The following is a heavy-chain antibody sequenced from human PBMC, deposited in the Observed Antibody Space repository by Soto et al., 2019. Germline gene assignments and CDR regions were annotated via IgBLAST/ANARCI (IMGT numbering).Heavy chain of an antibody. Sequence: QVQLVESGGGLVKPGGSLRLSCAASGFTFSDYYMSWIRQAPGKGLEWVLYISSSGSTIYYADSVKGRFTISRDNANNSLYLQMNSLRAEDTAVYYCARSVLRFLEWFTHYYYMDVWGKGTTVTVSS. CDR3: ARSVLRFLEWFTHYYYMDV. V-gene: IGHV3-11*01. CDR2: ISSSGSTI. J-gene: IGHJ6*03. D-gene: IGHD3-3*01. CDR1: GFTFSDYY.